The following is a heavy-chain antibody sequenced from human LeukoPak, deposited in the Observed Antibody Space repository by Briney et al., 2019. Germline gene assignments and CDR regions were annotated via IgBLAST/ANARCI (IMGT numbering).Heavy chain of an antibody. CDR1: GFTVSSNY. Sequence: PGGSLRLSCAASGFTVSSNYMSWVRQAPGKRLEWVSSISSSSSYIYYADSVKGRFTISRDNAKNSLYLQMNSLRAEDTAVYYCARDTPSDIWGQGTMVTVSS. CDR2: ISSSSSYI. CDR3: ARDTPSDI. V-gene: IGHV3-21*01. J-gene: IGHJ3*02.